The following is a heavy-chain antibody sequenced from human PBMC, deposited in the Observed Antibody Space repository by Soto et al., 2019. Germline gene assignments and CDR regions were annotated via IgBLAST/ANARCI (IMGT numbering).Heavy chain of an antibody. CDR3: ARSGGGALADFGV. CDR2: IYYIGST. CDR1: GGSISSYY. D-gene: IGHD3-10*01. V-gene: IGHV4-59*01. J-gene: IGHJ4*02. Sequence: SETLSLTCTVSGGSISSYYWSWIRQPPGKGLEWIGYIYYIGSTNYNPSLKSRVTISVDTSKNQFSLKLSSVTAADTAVYYCARSGGGALADFGVWGQGTLVTVSS.